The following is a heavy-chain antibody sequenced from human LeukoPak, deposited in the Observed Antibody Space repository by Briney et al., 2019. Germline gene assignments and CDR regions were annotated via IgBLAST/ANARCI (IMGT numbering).Heavy chain of an antibody. Sequence: ATVKVSCKASGYTFTSYDINWVRQATGQGLQWMGWMNHNSGNTRYAQNLQGRVTITRNTSISTGYMELSSLRSEDTAVYYCARGEKGIAVAGGYNCFDPWGQGTLVTVSS. J-gene: IGHJ5*02. V-gene: IGHV1-8*01. CDR3: ARGEKGIAVAGGYNCFDP. CDR2: MNHNSGNT. D-gene: IGHD6-13*01. CDR1: GYTFTSYD.